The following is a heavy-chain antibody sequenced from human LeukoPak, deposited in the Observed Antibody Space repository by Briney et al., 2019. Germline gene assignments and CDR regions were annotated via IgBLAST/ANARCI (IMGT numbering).Heavy chain of an antibody. D-gene: IGHD1-14*01. CDR3: ARSNQADDY. CDR1: GFTVSSNY. V-gene: IGHV3-74*01. J-gene: IGHJ4*02. CDR2: INPGGSSI. Sequence: GGSLRLSCAASGFTVSSNYMSWVRQAPGKGLVWVARINPGGSSITYADSVKGRFTISRDNAKNTLYLQMDSLRAEDTGVYYCARSNQADDYWGQGTLVTVSS.